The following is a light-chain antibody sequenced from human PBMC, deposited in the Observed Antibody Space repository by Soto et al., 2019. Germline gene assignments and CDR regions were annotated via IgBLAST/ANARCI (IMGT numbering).Light chain of an antibody. CDR3: VLYLGSGISV. J-gene: IGLJ2*01. V-gene: IGLV8-61*01. CDR2: STN. Sequence: QTVVTQEPSFSVSPGGTVTLTCGLSSGSVSTDYHPSWYQQTPGQAPRTLIYSTNTRSSGVPDRFSGSILGNKAALTIKGAQADDESDYYCVLYLGSGISVFGGGTKLTVL. CDR1: SGSVSTDYH.